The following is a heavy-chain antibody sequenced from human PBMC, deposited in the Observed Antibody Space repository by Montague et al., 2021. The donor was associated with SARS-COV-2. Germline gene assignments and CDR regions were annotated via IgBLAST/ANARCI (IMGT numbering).Heavy chain of an antibody. CDR3: ARIPVGSKYYFDF. Sequence: CAISGDSVSSNIATWNSIKQSPSRDLERLGGTYYRPKWYNDYAESVKSRITIDPDTSKHQFSLHLNSVTPEDTAVYYCARIPVGSKYYFDFWGQGTLVTVSS. J-gene: IGHJ4*02. D-gene: IGHD2-2*01. V-gene: IGHV6-1*01. CDR1: GDSVSSNIAT. CDR2: TYYRPKWYN.